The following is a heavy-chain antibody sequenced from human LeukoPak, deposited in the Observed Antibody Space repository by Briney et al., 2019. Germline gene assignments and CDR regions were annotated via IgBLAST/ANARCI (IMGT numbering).Heavy chain of an antibody. V-gene: IGHV3-53*01. D-gene: IGHD5-18*01. CDR1: GFTVSSNY. Sequence: TGGSLRLSCAASGFTVSSNYMSWVRQAPGKGLEWVSVIYSGGSTYYADSVKGRFTISRDNSKNTLYLQMNSLRAEDTAVYYCARAWIQLWSFDYWGQGTLVTVSS. CDR2: IYSGGST. CDR3: ARAWIQLWSFDY. J-gene: IGHJ4*02.